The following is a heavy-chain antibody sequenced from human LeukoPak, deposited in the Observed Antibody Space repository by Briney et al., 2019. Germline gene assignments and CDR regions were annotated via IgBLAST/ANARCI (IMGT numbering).Heavy chain of an antibody. V-gene: IGHV4-39*01. D-gene: IGHD4-23*01. Sequence: SETLSLTCTVSGGSIRSSYYYWGWIRQPPGKGLEWIGSIYDSGSTYYNPSLKSRVTISVDTSKNQFSLKLNSVTAADTAVYYCANSANYGGNSGYFDYWGQGTLVTVSS. CDR1: GGSIRSSYYY. CDR2: IYDSGST. CDR3: ANSANYGGNSGYFDY. J-gene: IGHJ4*02.